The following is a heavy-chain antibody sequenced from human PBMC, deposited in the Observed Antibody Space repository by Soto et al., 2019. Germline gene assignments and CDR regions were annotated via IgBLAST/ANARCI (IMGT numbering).Heavy chain of an antibody. V-gene: IGHV1-8*01. CDR2: MNPNSGNT. Sequence: DPLKVSCKASGYTFTSYDINWVRQATGQRIEWMGWMNPNSGNTGYAQKFQGRVTITADESTSTAYMELSSLRSEDTAVYYCASANQQWRSTLIHYGMYVCAQGTTVPGSS. CDR3: ASANQQWRSTLIHYGMYV. D-gene: IGHD6-19*01. CDR1: GYTFTSYD. J-gene: IGHJ6*02.